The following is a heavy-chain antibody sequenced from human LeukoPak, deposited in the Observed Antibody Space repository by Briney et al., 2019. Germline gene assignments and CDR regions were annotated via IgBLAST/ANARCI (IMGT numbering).Heavy chain of an antibody. V-gene: IGHV4-38-2*02. CDR1: GYSISSGYY. Sequence: SETLSLTCTVSGYSISSGYYWGWIRQPPGKGLEWIGSIYHSGSTYYNPSLKSRVTISVDTSKNQFSLKLISVTAADTAVYYCARVSPGIYDSSGYPDYWGQGTLVTVSS. J-gene: IGHJ4*02. D-gene: IGHD3-22*01. CDR2: IYHSGST. CDR3: ARVSPGIYDSSGYPDY.